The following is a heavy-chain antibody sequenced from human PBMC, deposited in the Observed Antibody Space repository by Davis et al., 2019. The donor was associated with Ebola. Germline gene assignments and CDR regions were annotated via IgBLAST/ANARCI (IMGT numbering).Heavy chain of an antibody. D-gene: IGHD3-3*01. CDR3: AKSGLSFGVVKYHYGMDV. V-gene: IGHV3-21*01. Sequence: GESLKISCAASGFTFSTYSMSWVRQAPGKGLEWVSSISSDSDYIYYADSAKGRFTISRDNSKNTVYLQMNNLRTEDTAVYYCAKSGLSFGVVKYHYGMDVWGKGTTVTVSS. J-gene: IGHJ6*04. CDR2: ISSDSDYI. CDR1: GFTFSTYS.